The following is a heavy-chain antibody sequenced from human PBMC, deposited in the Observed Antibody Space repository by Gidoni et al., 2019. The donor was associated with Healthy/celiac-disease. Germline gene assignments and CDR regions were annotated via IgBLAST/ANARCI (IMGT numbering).Heavy chain of an antibody. V-gene: IGHV4-30-4*01. D-gene: IGHD3-9*01. CDR3: ARVNYDILTGLLSHNWFDP. J-gene: IGHJ5*02. CDR1: GGSIRSGDYY. CDR2: IYYSGST. Sequence: QVQLQESGPGLVKPSQTLSLTCTVPGGSIRSGDYYWSWIRQPPGKGLEWIGYIYYSGSTYYNPSLKSRVTISVDTSKNQFSLKLSSVTAADTAVYYCARVNYDILTGLLSHNWFDPWGQGTLVTVSS.